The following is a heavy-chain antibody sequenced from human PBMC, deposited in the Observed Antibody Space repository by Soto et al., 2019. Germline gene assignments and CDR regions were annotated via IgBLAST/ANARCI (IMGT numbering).Heavy chain of an antibody. CDR3: ARDRGVPAAIFDY. V-gene: IGHV1-69*04. J-gene: IGHJ4*02. Sequence: GASVKVSCKASGGTFSSYTISWVRQAPGQGLEWMGRIIPILGIANYAQKFQGRVTITADKSTSTAYMELSSLRSEDTAVYYCARDRGVPAAIFDYWGQGTLVTVSS. CDR1: GGTFSSYT. D-gene: IGHD2-2*01. CDR2: IIPILGIA.